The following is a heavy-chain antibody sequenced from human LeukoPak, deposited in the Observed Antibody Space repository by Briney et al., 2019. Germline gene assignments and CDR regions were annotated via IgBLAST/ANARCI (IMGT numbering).Heavy chain of an antibody. D-gene: IGHD5-18*01. J-gene: IGHJ4*02. CDR2: IYASGST. CDR3: ARGLWDTGILD. CDR1: GGSISSGSYY. Sequence: SQTLSLTCTVSGGSISSGSYYWSWIRQPAGKGLEWIGRIYASGSTSFNPSLKSRVTISVDTSKNQFSLKLSSVTATDTAVYYCARGLWDTGILDWGQGTLVTVSS. V-gene: IGHV4-61*02.